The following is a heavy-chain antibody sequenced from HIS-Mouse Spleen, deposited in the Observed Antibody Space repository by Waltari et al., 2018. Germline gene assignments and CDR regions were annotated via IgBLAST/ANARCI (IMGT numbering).Heavy chain of an antibody. CDR1: GFTFSSYS. V-gene: IGHV3-48*01. Sequence: EVQLVESGGGLVQPGGSLRLSCAASGFTFSSYSMNWVSRAPGKGREWVSYISSSSSTIYYADSVKGRFTISRDNAKNSLYLQMNSLRAEDTAVYYCARDLGNWFDPWGQGTLVTVSS. CDR3: ARDLGNWFDP. J-gene: IGHJ5*02. CDR2: ISSSSSTI.